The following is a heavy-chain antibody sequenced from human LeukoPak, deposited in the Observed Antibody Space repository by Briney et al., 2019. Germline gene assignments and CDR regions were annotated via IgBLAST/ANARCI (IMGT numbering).Heavy chain of an antibody. D-gene: IGHD4/OR15-4a*01. CDR3: ARDMVKWNFDY. J-gene: IGHJ4*02. CDR2: IYHSGST. CDR1: GYSISSGYY. V-gene: IGHV4-38-2*02. Sequence: SETLSPTCTVSGYSISSGYYWGWIRQPPGKGLEWIGSIYHSGSTYYNPSLKSRVTISVDTSKNQFSLKLSSVTAADTAVYYCARDMVKWNFDYWGQGTLVTVSS.